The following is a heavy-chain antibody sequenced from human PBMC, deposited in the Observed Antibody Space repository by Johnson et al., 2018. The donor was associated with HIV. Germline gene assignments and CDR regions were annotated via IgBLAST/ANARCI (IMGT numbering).Heavy chain of an antibody. CDR3: ARDWGLYSSGWYVDAFDI. CDR2: IKSKTDGGTT. Sequence: VQLVESGGGLVQPGGSLRLSCAASGFTVSSNYMSWVRQAPGKGLEWVGRIKSKTDGGTTDYAAPVKGRFTISRDNAKNSLYLQMNSLRAEDTAVYYCARDWGLYSSGWYVDAFDIWGQGTMVTVSS. V-gene: IGHV3-15*01. J-gene: IGHJ3*02. D-gene: IGHD6-19*01. CDR1: GFTVSSNY.